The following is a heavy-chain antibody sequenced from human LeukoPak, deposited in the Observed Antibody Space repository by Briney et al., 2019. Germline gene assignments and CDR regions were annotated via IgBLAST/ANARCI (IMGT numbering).Heavy chain of an antibody. Sequence: PSETLSLTCTVSGGSISSYYRSWIRQPPGKGLGWIAYIYYSGSTNYNPSLKSRVTISIDTSKNQFSLKLNSVTAADTAVYYCARGLIRQSAFDIWGQGTMVTVSS. D-gene: IGHD2-8*01. CDR1: GGSISSYY. CDR2: IYYSGST. V-gene: IGHV4-59*01. CDR3: ARGLIRQSAFDI. J-gene: IGHJ3*02.